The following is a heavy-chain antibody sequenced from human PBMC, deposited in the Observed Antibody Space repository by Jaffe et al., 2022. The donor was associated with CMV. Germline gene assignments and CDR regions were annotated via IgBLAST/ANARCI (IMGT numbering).Heavy chain of an antibody. CDR2: IYHSGST. J-gene: IGHJ6*03. CDR1: GGSISSSNW. V-gene: IGHV4-4*02. Sequence: QVQLQESGPGLVKPSGTLSLTCAVSGGSISSSNWWSWVRQPPGKGLEWIGEIYHSGSTNYNPSLKSRVTISVDKSKNQFSLKLSSVTAADTAVYYCASNEQQLVLGYYYYYMDVWGKGTTVTVSS. D-gene: IGHD6-13*01. CDR3: ASNEQQLVLGYYYYYMDV.